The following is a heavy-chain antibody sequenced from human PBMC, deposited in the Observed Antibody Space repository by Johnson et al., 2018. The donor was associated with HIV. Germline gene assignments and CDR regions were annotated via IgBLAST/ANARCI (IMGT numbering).Heavy chain of an antibody. J-gene: IGHJ3*02. CDR1: GFTFSTYA. CDR2: IRYDGSNK. D-gene: IGHD3-3*01. V-gene: IGHV3-30*02. Sequence: QVQLVESGGGVVQPGGSLRLSCAASGFTFSTYAMHWVRQAPGKGLEWVAFIRYDGSNKYYADSVKGRFTISRDNSKNTLYLQMNSLRAEDTAVYYCARGSYDFWSGYYTGHDAFDIWGQGTMVTVSS. CDR3: ARGSYDFWSGYYTGHDAFDI.